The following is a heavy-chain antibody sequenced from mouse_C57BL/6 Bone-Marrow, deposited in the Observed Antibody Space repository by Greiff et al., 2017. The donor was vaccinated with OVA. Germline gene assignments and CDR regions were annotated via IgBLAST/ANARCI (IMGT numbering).Heavy chain of an antibody. V-gene: IGHV1-81*01. CDR2: IYPRSGNT. J-gene: IGHJ4*01. CDR1: GYTFTSYG. D-gene: IGHD2-2*01. Sequence: VMLVESGAELARPGASVKLSCKASGYTFTSYGISWVKQRTGQGLEWIGEIYPRSGNTYYNEKFKGKATLTADKSSSTAYMELRSLTSEDSAVYFCARWLREGAMDYWGQGTAVTVSS. CDR3: ARWLREGAMDY.